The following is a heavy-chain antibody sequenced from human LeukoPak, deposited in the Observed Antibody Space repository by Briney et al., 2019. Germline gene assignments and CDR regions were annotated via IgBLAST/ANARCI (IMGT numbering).Heavy chain of an antibody. Sequence: AASVKVSCKASGYTFTSYPMHWVRQAPGQRLEWMGWINAGNGNTKYSQKFQGRVTITRDTSASTAYMELSSLRSEDTAVYYCARERDILTPFDPWGQGTLVTVSS. J-gene: IGHJ5*02. CDR3: ARERDILTPFDP. V-gene: IGHV1-3*01. CDR2: INAGNGNT. CDR1: GYTFTSYP. D-gene: IGHD3-9*01.